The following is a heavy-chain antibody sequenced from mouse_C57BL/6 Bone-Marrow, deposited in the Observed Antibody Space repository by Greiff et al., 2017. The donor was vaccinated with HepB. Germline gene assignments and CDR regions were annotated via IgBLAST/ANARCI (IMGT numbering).Heavy chain of an antibody. CDR1: GYTFTDYE. V-gene: IGHV1-15*01. Sequence: QVTLKVSGAELVRPGASVTLSCKASGYTFTDYEMHWVKQTPVHGLEWIGAIDPETGGTAYNQKFKGKAILTADKSSSTAYMELRSLTSEDSAVYYCTRLRVVADFDYWGQGTTLTVSS. D-gene: IGHD1-1*01. CDR3: TRLRVVADFDY. CDR2: IDPETGGT. J-gene: IGHJ2*01.